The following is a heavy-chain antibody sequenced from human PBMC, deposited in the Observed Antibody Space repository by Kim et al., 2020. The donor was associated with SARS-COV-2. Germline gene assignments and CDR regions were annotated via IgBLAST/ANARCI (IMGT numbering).Heavy chain of an antibody. D-gene: IGHD2-15*01. CDR3: AKGGGGSCYGTFDY. CDR1: GFTFDDYT. Sequence: GGSLRLSCAASGFTFDDYTMHWVRQAPGKGLEWVSLISWDGGSTYYADSVKGRFTISRDNSKNSLYLQMNSLRTEDTALYYCAKGGGGSCYGTFDYCGQGTLVTVSS. CDR2: ISWDGGST. V-gene: IGHV3-43*01. J-gene: IGHJ4*02.